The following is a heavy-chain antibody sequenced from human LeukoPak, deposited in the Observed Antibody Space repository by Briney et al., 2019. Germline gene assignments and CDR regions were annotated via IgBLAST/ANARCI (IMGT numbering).Heavy chain of an antibody. V-gene: IGHV3-15*01. CDR2: IKSRTGGETT. CDR3: TTVHGAGPVNFDY. Sequence: GGSLRLSCTASGFTFSSVWMTWVRQAPGKGPEWVGRIKSRTGGETTDYAAPVKGRFSISRDDSENTPYLQMNSLKNEDTAVYFCTTVHGAGPVNFDYWGQGSLVTVSS. CDR1: GFTFSSVW. D-gene: IGHD3-16*01. J-gene: IGHJ4*02.